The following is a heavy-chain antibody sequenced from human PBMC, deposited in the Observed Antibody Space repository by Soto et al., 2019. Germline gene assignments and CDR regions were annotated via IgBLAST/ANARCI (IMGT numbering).Heavy chain of an antibody. CDR3: AAQYYYGSGSSLGWFDP. CDR2: IIPIFGTA. Sequence: QVQLVHSGAEVKKPGSSVKVSCKASGGTFSSYAISWVRQAPGQGLEWMGGIIPIFGTANYAQKFQGRVTITADESTSTAYMELSSLRSEDTAVYYCAAQYYYGSGSSLGWFDPWGQGTLVTVSS. V-gene: IGHV1-69*01. D-gene: IGHD3-10*01. J-gene: IGHJ5*02. CDR1: GGTFSSYA.